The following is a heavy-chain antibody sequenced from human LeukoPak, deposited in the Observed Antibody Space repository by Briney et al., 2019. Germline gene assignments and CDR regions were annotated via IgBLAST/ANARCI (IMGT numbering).Heavy chain of an antibody. J-gene: IGHJ3*02. CDR2: IYYSGST. D-gene: IGHD1-26*01. Sequence: SETLSLTCTVSGYSISSGYYWSWIRQPPGKGLEWIGYIYYSGSTNYNPSLKSRVTISVDTSKNQFSLKLSSVTAADTAVYYCAREGASIVGATLDDAFDIWGQGTMVTVSS. CDR3: AREGASIVGATLDDAFDI. CDR1: GYSISSGYY. V-gene: IGHV4-61*01.